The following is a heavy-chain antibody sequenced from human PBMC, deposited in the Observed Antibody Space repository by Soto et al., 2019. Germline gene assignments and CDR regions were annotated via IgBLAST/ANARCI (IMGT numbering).Heavy chain of an antibody. CDR1: GGTFSSYT. D-gene: IGHD6-19*01. CDR2: IIPILGIA. J-gene: IGHJ6*03. Sequence: GASVKVSCKASGGTFSSYTISWVRQAPGQGLEWMGRIIPILGIANYAQKFKGRVTITADKSTSTAYMELSSLRSEDTAVYYYAGKGNKVAGKITIPEYYHHLEGRGKGTTVTVSS. V-gene: IGHV1-69*02. CDR3: AGKGNKVAGKITIPEYYHHLEG.